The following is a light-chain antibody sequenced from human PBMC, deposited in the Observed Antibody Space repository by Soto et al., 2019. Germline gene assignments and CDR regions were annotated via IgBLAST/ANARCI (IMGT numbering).Light chain of an antibody. CDR1: SSDIGGYNY. V-gene: IGLV2-14*01. CDR3: SSYSSTTTLGV. J-gene: IGLJ2*01. CDR2: DVS. Sequence: QSALTQPASVSGSPGQSITISCTGTSSDIGGYNYVSWHQQYPGKAPKFIIYDVSNRPSGISNRFSGSKSGNTASLTISGLQPEDEADYYCSSYSSTTTLGVFGGGTKFTVL.